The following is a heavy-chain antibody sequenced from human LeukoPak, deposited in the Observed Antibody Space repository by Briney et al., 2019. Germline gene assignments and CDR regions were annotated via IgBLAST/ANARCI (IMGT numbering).Heavy chain of an antibody. CDR1: GASISSGYYY. CDR2: IYYSGTT. D-gene: IGHD4-17*01. CDR3: ARDNDDGDYVGWFDP. Sequence: PSETLSLTCTVSGASISSGYYYWSWLRQSPGKGLEWIGYIYYSGTTYYSPSLKSRLTISLDTSKSHLSLKLTSVTAADTAIYYCARDNDDGDYVGWFDPWGRGTLVTVSS. J-gene: IGHJ5*02. V-gene: IGHV4-30-4*01.